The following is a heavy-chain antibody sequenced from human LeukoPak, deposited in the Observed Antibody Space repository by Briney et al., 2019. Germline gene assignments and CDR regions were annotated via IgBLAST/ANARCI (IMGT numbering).Heavy chain of an antibody. CDR2: IYSGSST. D-gene: IGHD6-13*01. CDR1: GFTVSSNS. Sequence: GGSLRLSCAASGFTVSSNSLSWVRQAPGKGLEWVSIIYSGSSTYYADSVKGRFTISRDNSENTLYLQMNSLRVEDTAVYYCARARTSWLYFDCWGQGTLVTVSS. CDR3: ARARTSWLYFDC. V-gene: IGHV3-53*01. J-gene: IGHJ4*02.